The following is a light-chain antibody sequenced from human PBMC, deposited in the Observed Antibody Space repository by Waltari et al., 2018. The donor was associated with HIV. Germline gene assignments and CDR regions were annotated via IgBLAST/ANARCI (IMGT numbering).Light chain of an antibody. CDR1: GSNIGNNY. V-gene: IGLV1-51*02. Sequence: SVLTQPPSVSAAPGQQVTISYSGRGSNIGNNYISCYLQLPGTAPSLLIYENDKRPSGIPDRFSGSKSGTSATLSITGLQTGDEADYYCGTWDSSLTTGRVLGGGTKLTIL. CDR3: GTWDSSLTTGRV. CDR2: END. J-gene: IGLJ3*02.